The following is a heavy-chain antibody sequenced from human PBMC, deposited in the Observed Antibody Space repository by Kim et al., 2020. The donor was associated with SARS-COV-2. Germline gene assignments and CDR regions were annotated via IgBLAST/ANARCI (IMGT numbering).Heavy chain of an antibody. J-gene: IGHJ4*02. CDR2: ISGSGGST. D-gene: IGHD2-15*01. CDR3: AKMVVVVVAATISGLDY. CDR1: GFTFSSYA. Sequence: GGSLRLSCAASGFTFSSYAMSWVRQAPGKGLEWVSAISGSGGSTYYADSVKGRFTISRDNSKNTLYLQMNSLRAEDTAVYYCAKMVVVVVAATISGLDYWGQGTLVTVSS. V-gene: IGHV3-23*01.